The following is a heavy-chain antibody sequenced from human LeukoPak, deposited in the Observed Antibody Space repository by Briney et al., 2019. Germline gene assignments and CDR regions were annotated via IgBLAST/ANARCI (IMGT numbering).Heavy chain of an antibody. Sequence: PGGSLRLSWAASGFTFSSYAMSWVRQSPGKGLEWVSAISGGGGSTYYAYYTDSVKGRFTISRDNSKSTLYLQMNSLRAEDTALYYCARGIGGPDYWGRGTLVTVSS. J-gene: IGHJ4*02. CDR2: ISGGGGST. D-gene: IGHD4-23*01. CDR3: ARGIGGPDY. V-gene: IGHV3-23*01. CDR1: GFTFSSYA.